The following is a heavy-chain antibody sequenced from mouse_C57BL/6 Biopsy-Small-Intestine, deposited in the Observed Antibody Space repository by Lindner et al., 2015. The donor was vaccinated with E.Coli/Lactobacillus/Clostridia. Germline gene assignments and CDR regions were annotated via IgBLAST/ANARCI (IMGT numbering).Heavy chain of an antibody. J-gene: IGHJ4*01. CDR2: INSNGGST. V-gene: IGHV5-6-2*01. Sequence: VQLQESGGGLVKPGGSLKLSCAASGFTFSTYAMSWVRQTPEKRLEWVAAINSNGGSTYYPDTVEDRFTISRDNAKNTLYLQMSSLRSEDTALYCCARHDPFDYGDYDPMELRKGNAMDYWGQGTSVTVSS. D-gene: IGHD2-13*01. CDR1: GFTFSTYA. CDR3: ARHDPFDYGDYDPMELRKGNAMDY.